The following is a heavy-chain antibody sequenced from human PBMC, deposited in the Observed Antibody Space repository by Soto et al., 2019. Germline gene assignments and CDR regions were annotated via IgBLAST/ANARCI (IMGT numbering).Heavy chain of an antibody. J-gene: IGHJ3*02. V-gene: IGHV1-2*04. CDR1: GYTFTGYY. CDR3: AGDPTGVIGGNAFDI. CDR2: INPNSGGT. D-gene: IGHD7-27*01. Sequence: QVQLVQSGAEVKKPGASVKVSCKASGYTFTGYYMHWVRQAPGQGLEWMGWINPNSGGTNYAQKFQGWVTMTRDTSISTAYMELSRLRSDDTAVYYCAGDPTGVIGGNAFDIWGQGTMVTVSS.